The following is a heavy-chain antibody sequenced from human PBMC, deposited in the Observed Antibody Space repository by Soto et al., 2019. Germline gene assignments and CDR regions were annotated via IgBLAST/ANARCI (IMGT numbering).Heavy chain of an antibody. CDR1: GYTLTTYT. J-gene: IGHJ6*02. CDR2: INAGNGNT. Sequence: ASVKVSCKPTGYTLTTYTMLWLRHVPRQRPEWMGWINAGNGNTKDSQKFQGRVTITRDTSASTAYMELSSLRSEDTAVYYCSRVYVSYYCYYGMDVWGQVTTVTVSS. D-gene: IGHD3-16*01. V-gene: IGHV1-3*01. CDR3: SRVYVSYYCYYGMDV.